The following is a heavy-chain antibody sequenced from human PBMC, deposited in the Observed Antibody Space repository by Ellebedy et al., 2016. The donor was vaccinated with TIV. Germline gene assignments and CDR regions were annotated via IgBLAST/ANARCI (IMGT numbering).Heavy chain of an antibody. CDR3: ATGRDWFKY. CDR2: IKSKGDGGTT. D-gene: IGHD3-9*01. J-gene: IGHJ4*02. CDR1: GFTFRNAW. V-gene: IGHV3-15*07. Sequence: GGSLRLSCAASGFTFRNAWMNWVRQAPGKGLEWVGRIKSKGDGGTTDYAAPVKGRFTISRDDSKNTLFLEMNSLKIEDTAMFYCATGRDWFKYWGQGALVTVSS.